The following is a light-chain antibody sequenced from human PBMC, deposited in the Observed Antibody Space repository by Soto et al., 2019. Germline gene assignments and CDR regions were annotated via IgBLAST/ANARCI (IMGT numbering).Light chain of an antibody. CDR2: EGT. V-gene: IGLV2-14*02. CDR3: SSYTTNITPVV. CDR1: SSDVVNDLL. Sequence: QSALTQPASVSGSPGQSITISCTGTSSDVVNDLLVSWYQQQPGKAPKLMIYEGTKRPAGVSDRFSGSKSGNTASLTISGLQAEDEADYYCSSYTTNITPVVFGGGTKLTVL. J-gene: IGLJ2*01.